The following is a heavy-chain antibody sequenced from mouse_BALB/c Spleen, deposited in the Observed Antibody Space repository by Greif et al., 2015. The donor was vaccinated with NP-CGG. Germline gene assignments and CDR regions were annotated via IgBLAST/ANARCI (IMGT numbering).Heavy chain of an antibody. D-gene: IGHD1-1*01. CDR1: GFTFSDYG. V-gene: IGHV5-15*02. Sequence: EVQVVESGGGLVQPGGSRKLSCAASGFTFSDYGMAWVRQAPGKGPEWVASISNLAYSIYYADTVTGRFTISRENAKNTLYLEMSSLRSEDTAMYYCARDYYGSSYWYFDVWGAGTTVTVSS. J-gene: IGHJ1*01. CDR3: ARDYYGSSYWYFDV. CDR2: ISNLAYSI.